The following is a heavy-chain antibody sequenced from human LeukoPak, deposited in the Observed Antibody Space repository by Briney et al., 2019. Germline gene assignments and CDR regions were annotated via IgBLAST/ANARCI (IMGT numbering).Heavy chain of an antibody. CDR3: ARTRGYYDSSASGAFDI. CDR1: GYTFTSYY. Sequence: ASVKVSCKASGYTFTSYYMHWVRQAPGQGLEWMGLINPSGGSTSYAQKFQGRVTMTRDTSTSTVYMELSSLRSEDTAVYYCARTRGYYDSSASGAFDIWGQGTMVTVSS. J-gene: IGHJ3*02. CDR2: INPSGGST. V-gene: IGHV1-46*01. D-gene: IGHD3-22*01.